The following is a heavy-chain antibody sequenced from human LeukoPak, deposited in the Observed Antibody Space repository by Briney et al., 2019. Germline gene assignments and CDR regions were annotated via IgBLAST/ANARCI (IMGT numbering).Heavy chain of an antibody. CDR3: ARGLHAVDY. J-gene: IGHJ4*02. Sequence: SGTLSLTCTVSGGSISSYYWSWIRQPPGKGLEWIGYIYYSVTTNYNSSLKSRVTISVDTSKNQFSLKLSSVTAADTAVYYCARGLHAVDYWGQGTLVTVSS. CDR2: IYYSVTT. CDR1: GGSISSYY. V-gene: IGHV4-59*01. D-gene: IGHD5-24*01.